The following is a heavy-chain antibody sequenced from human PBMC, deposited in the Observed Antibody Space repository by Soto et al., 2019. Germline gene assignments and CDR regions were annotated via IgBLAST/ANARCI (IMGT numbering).Heavy chain of an antibody. CDR2: IKQDGSEK. CDR3: AGYYSSSWYGWYFDL. V-gene: IGHV3-7*01. J-gene: IGHJ2*01. D-gene: IGHD6-13*01. Sequence: EVQLVESGGGLVQPGGSLRLSCAASGFTFSSYCMSWVRQAPGKGLEWVANIKQDGSEKYYVDSVKGRFTISRDNAKNSLYLQMNCLRAEDTAAYYCAGYYSSSWYGWYFDLWGRGTLVTVSS. CDR1: GFTFSSYC.